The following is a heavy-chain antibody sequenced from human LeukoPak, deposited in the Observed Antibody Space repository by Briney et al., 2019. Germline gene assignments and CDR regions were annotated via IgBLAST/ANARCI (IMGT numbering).Heavy chain of an antibody. J-gene: IGHJ4*02. CDR2: IRYDGSNK. V-gene: IGHV3-30*02. D-gene: IGHD2-2*01. CDR3: ARSNEVGYCSSTSCYESVY. Sequence: GGSLRLSCAASGFTFSSYGMHWVRQAPGKGLEWVAFIRYDGSNKYYADSVKGRFTISRDNSKNTLYLQMNSLRAEDTAVYYCARSNEVGYCSSTSCYESVYWGQGTLVTVSS. CDR1: GFTFSSYG.